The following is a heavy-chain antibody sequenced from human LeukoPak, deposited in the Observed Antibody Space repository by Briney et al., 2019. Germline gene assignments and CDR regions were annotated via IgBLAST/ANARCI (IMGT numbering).Heavy chain of an antibody. D-gene: IGHD3-22*01. CDR2: INTDGSST. CDR3: ARVGTYYDSSGYNSGYFDY. CDR1: GFTFSSYW. V-gene: IGHV3-74*01. J-gene: IGHJ4*02. Sequence: GGSLRLSCAASGFTFSSYWMHWVRQAPGKGLVWVSRINTDGSSTTYADSVKGRFTISRDNAKNTLYLQMNSLRAEDTAVYYCARVGTYYDSSGYNSGYFDYWGQGTLVTVSS.